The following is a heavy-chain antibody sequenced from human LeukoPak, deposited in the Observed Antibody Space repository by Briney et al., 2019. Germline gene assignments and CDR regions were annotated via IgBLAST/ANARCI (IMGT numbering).Heavy chain of an antibody. V-gene: IGHV3-53*01. J-gene: IGHJ4*02. D-gene: IGHD5-24*01. CDR2: IYGGGNI. CDR3: ARGAGYNYPYYFDY. CDR1: GXXVXXNY. Sequence: GSLRLSCAAXGXXVXXNYMNXVRQAPGKXLEXXXVIYGGGNIYYADSVKGRFTVSRDNSKNTLYLQMNSLRAEDTAVYYCARGAGYNYPYYFDYWGQGTLVTVSS.